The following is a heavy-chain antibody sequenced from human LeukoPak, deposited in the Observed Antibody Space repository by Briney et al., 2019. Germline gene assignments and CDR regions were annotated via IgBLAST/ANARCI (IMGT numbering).Heavy chain of an antibody. CDR2: INPNSGGT. CDR1: GYTFTGYY. J-gene: IGHJ4*02. V-gene: IGHV1-2*02. CDR3: ARLYYYDSSGYYGFDY. D-gene: IGHD3-22*01. Sequence: ASVKVSCKASGYTFTGYYMHWVRQAPGQGLEWMGWINPNSGGTNYAQKFQGRVTMTRDTSTSTAYMELSRLRSDDTAVYYCARLYYYDSSGYYGFDYWGQGTLVTVSS.